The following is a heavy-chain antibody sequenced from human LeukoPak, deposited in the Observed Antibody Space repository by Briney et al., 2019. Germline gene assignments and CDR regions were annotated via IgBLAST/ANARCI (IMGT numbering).Heavy chain of an antibody. Sequence: GGSLSLFCAASGLIFSSYNKQWVPQAPGKGLEWVTSISSRRCYIFYADSVKGRFNISRDNAKKSLYLKENTVRPEDTAVYLWASVVNDFDYCGQGTLVTVSS. CDR3: ASVVNDFDY. D-gene: IGHD2-15*01. J-gene: IGHJ4*02. CDR2: ISSRRCYI. V-gene: IGHV3-21*01. CDR1: GLIFSSYN.